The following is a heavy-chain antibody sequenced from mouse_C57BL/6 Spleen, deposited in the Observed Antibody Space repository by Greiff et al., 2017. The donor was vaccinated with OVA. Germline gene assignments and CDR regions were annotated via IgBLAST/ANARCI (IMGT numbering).Heavy chain of an antibody. D-gene: IGHD1-1*01. V-gene: IGHV1-50*01. Sequence: VQLQQPGAELVKPGASVKLSCKASGYTFTSYWMQWVKQRPGQGLEWIGEIDPSDSYTNYNQKFKGKATLTVDTSSSTAYMQLSSLTSEDSAVYYCATDYYGSYLDYWGQGTTLTVSS. J-gene: IGHJ2*01. CDR3: ATDYYGSYLDY. CDR2: IDPSDSYT. CDR1: GYTFTSYW.